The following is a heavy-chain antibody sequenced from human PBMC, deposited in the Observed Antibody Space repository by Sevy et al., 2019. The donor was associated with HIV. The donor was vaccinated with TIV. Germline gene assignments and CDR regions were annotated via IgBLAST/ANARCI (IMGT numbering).Heavy chain of an antibody. CDR1: GFTFSRYW. CDR3: ARDCSSTRCLWGMDV. V-gene: IGHV3-7*03. CDR2: IKVDGSEK. D-gene: IGHD2-2*01. J-gene: IGHJ6*02. Sequence: GGSLRLSCAASGFTFSRYWMSWVRQAPGKGLEWVANIKVDGSEKYYVDSVKGRFTISRDNAKNSLYLKMNSLRAEDTAVYYCARDCSSTRCLWGMDVWGQGTTVTVSS.